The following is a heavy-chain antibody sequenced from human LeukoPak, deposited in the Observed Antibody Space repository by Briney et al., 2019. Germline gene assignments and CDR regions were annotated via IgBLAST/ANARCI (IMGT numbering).Heavy chain of an antibody. J-gene: IGHJ4*02. Sequence: SETLSLTCTVSGDSMTSTSHFWDWVRQPPGKGLGGFGNIYYRGTTYYNPSLKSRVTISVDTSKNQFSLRLRSVTAADTAVYYCAREIGSGYGLGYWGQGTLVTVSS. CDR3: AREIGSGYGLGY. CDR2: IYYRGTT. D-gene: IGHD3-22*01. CDR1: GDSMTSTSHF. V-gene: IGHV4-39*07.